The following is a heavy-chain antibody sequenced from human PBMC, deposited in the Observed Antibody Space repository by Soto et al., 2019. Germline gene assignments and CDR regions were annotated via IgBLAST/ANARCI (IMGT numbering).Heavy chain of an antibody. CDR1: GGSISSGDYY. CDR2: IYYSGST. Sequence: SETLSLTCTVSGGSISSGDYYWSWIRQPPGKGLEWIGYIYYSGSTYYNPSLKSRVTISVDTSKNQFSLKLSSVNAADTAVYYCARETNYDILTGYRTVGYWGQGNLVTVSS. V-gene: IGHV4-30-4*01. D-gene: IGHD3-9*01. J-gene: IGHJ4*02. CDR3: ARETNYDILTGYRTVGY.